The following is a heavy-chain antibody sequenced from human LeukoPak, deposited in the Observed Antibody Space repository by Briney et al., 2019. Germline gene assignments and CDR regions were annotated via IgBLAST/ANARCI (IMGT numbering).Heavy chain of an antibody. CDR1: GVSITSSTYY. CDR2: IYYSGST. V-gene: IGHV4-39*01. CDR3: ARLDGSNTSPPDY. J-gene: IGHJ4*02. Sequence: PSGTLSLTCTVSGVSITSSTYYWGWIRQPPGKGLEWIGSIYYSGSTYYNPSLKSRVTISVDTSKNQFSLNLSSVTAADTAVYYCARLDGSNTSPPDYWGQGTLVTVSS. D-gene: IGHD2-2*01.